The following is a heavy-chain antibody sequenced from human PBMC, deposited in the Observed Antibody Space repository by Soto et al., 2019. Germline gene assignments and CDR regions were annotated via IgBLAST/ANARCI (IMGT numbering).Heavy chain of an antibody. CDR2: IYYSGST. D-gene: IGHD3-22*01. J-gene: IGHJ6*02. CDR1: GGSVINGSYY. V-gene: IGHV4-61*03. CDR3: ARDIIALIQAPADYFYYGVDV. Sequence: QVQLQESGPGLVKPSQTLSLTCTVSGGSVINGSYYWGWIRQPPGKGLEWIGYIYYSGSTNYNPSLKSRVTMSVDTSQNHFSLTLSSVTAADTAVYYCARDIIALIQAPADYFYYGVDVWGQGTTVTVSS.